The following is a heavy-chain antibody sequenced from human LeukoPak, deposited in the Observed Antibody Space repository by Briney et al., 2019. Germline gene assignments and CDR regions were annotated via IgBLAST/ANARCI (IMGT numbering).Heavy chain of an antibody. V-gene: IGHV4-34*01. J-gene: IGHJ4*02. CDR3: ARRTYYYDSSGSSSGYYFDY. Sequence: SETLSLTCAVYGGSFSGYYWSWIRQPPGKGLEWIGEINHSGSTNYNPPLKSRVTISVDTSKNQFSLKLSSVTAADTAVYYCARRTYYYDSSGSSSGYYFDYWGQGTLVTVSS. D-gene: IGHD3-22*01. CDR2: INHSGST. CDR1: GGSFSGYY.